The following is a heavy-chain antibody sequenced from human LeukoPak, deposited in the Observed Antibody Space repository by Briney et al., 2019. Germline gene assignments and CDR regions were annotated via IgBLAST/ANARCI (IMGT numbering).Heavy chain of an antibody. Sequence: GGSLRLSCAASGFTFSNAWMNWVRQAPGKGLEWVSAISGSGGSTYYADSVKGRFTISRDNSKNTLYLQMNSLRAEDTAVYYCAKDADTSSWHVRYFQHWGQGTLVTVSS. V-gene: IGHV3-23*01. CDR3: AKDADTSSWHVRYFQH. D-gene: IGHD6-13*01. J-gene: IGHJ1*01. CDR2: ISGSGGST. CDR1: GFTFSNAW.